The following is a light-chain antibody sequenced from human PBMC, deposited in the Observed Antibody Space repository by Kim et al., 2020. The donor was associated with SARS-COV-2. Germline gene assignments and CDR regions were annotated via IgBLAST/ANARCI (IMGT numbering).Light chain of an antibody. Sequence: QSVLTQPPSVSAAPGHKVTISCSGSRSNIGNNPVSWYQQFPGTAPRLITYDNDKGPSGIPDRFSSSKSGTSATLGITGLRTGDEADYYCATWDSSLSVGVFGGGTQLTVL. CDR3: ATWDSSLSVGV. CDR1: RSNIGNNP. CDR2: DND. J-gene: IGLJ3*02. V-gene: IGLV1-51*01.